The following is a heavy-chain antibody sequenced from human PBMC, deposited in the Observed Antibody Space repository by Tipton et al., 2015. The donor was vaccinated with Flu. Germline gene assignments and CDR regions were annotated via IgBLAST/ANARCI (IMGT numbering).Heavy chain of an antibody. CDR2: ISWNSAGI. Sequence: SLRLSCVASGFSFDDYAMHWVRQAPGKGLEWVSGISWNSAGIKYAVSVEGRFTVSRDNAKNALYLQMSSLRAEDTALYYCAKDRKASTVTTSGLHYWGQGTLVSVSS. V-gene: IGHV3-9*01. CDR1: GFSFDDYA. CDR3: AKDRKASTVTTSGLHY. J-gene: IGHJ4*02. D-gene: IGHD4-17*01.